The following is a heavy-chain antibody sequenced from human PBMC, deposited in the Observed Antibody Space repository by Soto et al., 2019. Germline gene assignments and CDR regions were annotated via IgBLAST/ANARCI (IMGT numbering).Heavy chain of an antibody. Sequence: GGSLRLSCAASGFTFSNAWMNWVRQAPGKGLEWVGRIKSKTDGGTTDYAAPVKGRFTISRDDSKNTLYLQMNSLKTEDTAVYYCTTDEHIVVVTAMDVWGQGTTVTVSS. CDR3: TTDEHIVVVTAMDV. CDR2: IKSKTDGGTT. CDR1: GFTFSNAW. J-gene: IGHJ6*02. D-gene: IGHD2-21*02. V-gene: IGHV3-15*07.